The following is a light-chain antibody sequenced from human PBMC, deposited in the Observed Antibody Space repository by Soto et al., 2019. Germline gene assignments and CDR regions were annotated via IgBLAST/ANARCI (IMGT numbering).Light chain of an antibody. CDR2: GAS. CDR1: QSVSSSY. CDR3: QQYGPSPFT. J-gene: IGKJ3*01. Sequence: EIVLTQSPGTLSLSPGERATFSCRASQSVSSSYLAWYQQKPGQAPRLLIYGASSRATGIPDRFSGSGSGTDFTLTISRLEPEDFAVYYCQQYGPSPFTLGPGTKLDIK. V-gene: IGKV3-20*01.